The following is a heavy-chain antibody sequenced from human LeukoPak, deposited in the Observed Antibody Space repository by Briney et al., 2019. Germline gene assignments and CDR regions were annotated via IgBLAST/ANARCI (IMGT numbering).Heavy chain of an antibody. V-gene: IGHV3-30*18. J-gene: IGHJ1*01. CDR2: ISYDGSNK. D-gene: IGHD6-19*01. CDR3: AEDVQGDSSGFGYFQH. Sequence: GGSLRLSCAASGFTFSSYGMHWVRQAPGKGLEWVAVISYDGSNKYYADSVKGRFAISRDNSKNTLYLQMNSLRAEDTAVYYCAEDVQGDSSGFGYFQHWGQAPWSPSPQ. CDR1: GFTFSSYG.